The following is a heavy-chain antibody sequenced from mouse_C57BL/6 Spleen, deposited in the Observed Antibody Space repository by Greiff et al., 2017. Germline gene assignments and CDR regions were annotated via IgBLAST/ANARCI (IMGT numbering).Heavy chain of an antibody. CDR2: ISDGGSYT. CDR1: GFTFSSYA. Sequence: EVKLMESGGGLVKPGGSLKLSCAASGFTFSSYAMSWVRQTPEKRLEWVATISDGGSYTYYPDNVKGRFTISRDNAKNNLDLQRSQLKSEDTAMYYCARGRNAMDYWGQGTSVTVSS. J-gene: IGHJ4*01. V-gene: IGHV5-4*03. CDR3: ARGRNAMDY.